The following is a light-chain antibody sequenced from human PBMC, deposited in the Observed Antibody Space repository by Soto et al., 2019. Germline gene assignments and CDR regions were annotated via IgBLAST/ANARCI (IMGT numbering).Light chain of an antibody. V-gene: IGKV1-39*01. CDR3: EHSYTTPWT. J-gene: IGKJ1*01. Sequence: DIQMTQSPSSLSASEGDRVTITCRASQSISSYLNWYQQKPRKAPKLLISVTSTLQSGVPSMFSGSGSGTDFTLIITRLQPEDFATYYCEHSYTTPWTFGQGTKVDI. CDR1: QSISSY. CDR2: VTS.